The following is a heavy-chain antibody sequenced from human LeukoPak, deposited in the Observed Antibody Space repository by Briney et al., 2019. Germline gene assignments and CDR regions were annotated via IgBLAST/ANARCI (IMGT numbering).Heavy chain of an antibody. CDR1: GFTFSSYE. J-gene: IGHJ6*03. V-gene: IGHV3-48*03. Sequence: WGSLRLSCAASGFTFSSYEMNWVRQAPGKGLEWVSYISSSGSTIYYADSVKGRFTISRDNAKNSLYLQMNSLRAEDTAVYYCARLGSSGYYSYYYMDVWGKGTTVTVSS. CDR3: ARLGSSGYYSYYYMDV. CDR2: ISSSGSTI. D-gene: IGHD3-22*01.